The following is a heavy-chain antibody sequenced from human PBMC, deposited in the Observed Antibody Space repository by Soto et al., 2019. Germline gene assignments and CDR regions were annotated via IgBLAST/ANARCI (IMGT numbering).Heavy chain of an antibody. CDR3: AKAPDYGPGSSSLDY. V-gene: IGHV3-23*01. Sequence: SGGSLRLSCAASGFTFSSYAMSWVRQAPGKGLEWVSAISGSGGSTYYADSVKGRFTISRDNSKNTLYLQMNSLRAEDTAVYYCAKAPDYGPGSSSLDYWGQGTLVTVSS. CDR1: GFTFSSYA. J-gene: IGHJ4*02. D-gene: IGHD3-10*01. CDR2: ISGSGGST.